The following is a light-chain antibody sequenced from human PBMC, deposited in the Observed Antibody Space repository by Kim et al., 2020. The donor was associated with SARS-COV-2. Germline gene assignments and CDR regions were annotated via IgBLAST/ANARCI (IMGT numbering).Light chain of an antibody. Sequence: DIVLTQSPGTLSLSPGERATLSCRASQSVSSYLAWYQQKPGQAPRLLIYGASSRATGIPDRFSGSGSGTDFTLIISRLEPEDLAVYYCQRYGNRYTFGQGTKLRS. V-gene: IGKV3-20*01. CDR1: QSVSSY. CDR3: QRYGNRYT. CDR2: GAS. J-gene: IGKJ2*01.